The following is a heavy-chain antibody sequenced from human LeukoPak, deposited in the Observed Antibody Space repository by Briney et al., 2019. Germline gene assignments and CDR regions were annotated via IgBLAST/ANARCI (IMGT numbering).Heavy chain of an antibody. CDR3: ARHHIWSAYTY. Sequence: SETLSLTCTVSGDSISSYYWSWIRQPPGKGLEWIGYIYYSGSTNSNPSLKSRVTISVDTSKNQFSLKLSSVTAADTAVYYCARHHIWSAYTYWGQGTLVTVSS. V-gene: IGHV4-59*08. D-gene: IGHD3-3*01. J-gene: IGHJ4*02. CDR1: GDSISSYY. CDR2: IYYSGST.